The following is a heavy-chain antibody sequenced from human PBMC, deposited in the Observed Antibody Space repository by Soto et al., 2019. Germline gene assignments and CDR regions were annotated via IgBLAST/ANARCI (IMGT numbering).Heavy chain of an antibody. Sequence: DVQLVESGGGLVQPGGSLRLSCAASGFPFSTYPMHWVRQAPGKGLEWISYINSASTTTFHADSVKGRFTVSRDNAKNSLYLQLTSLRLEYTAVYYCTRDLSHWGQGTLVTVSS. J-gene: IGHJ4*02. CDR2: INSASTTT. CDR1: GFPFSTYP. V-gene: IGHV3-48*04. CDR3: TRDLSH.